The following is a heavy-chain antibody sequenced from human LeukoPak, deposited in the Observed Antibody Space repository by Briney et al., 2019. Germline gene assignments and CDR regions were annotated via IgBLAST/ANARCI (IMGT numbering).Heavy chain of an antibody. D-gene: IGHD3-3*01. J-gene: IGHJ5*02. V-gene: IGHV4-4*07. Sequence: SETLSLTCTVSGGSISSYYWSWIRQPAGKGLEWIGRIYTSGSTNYNPSLKSRVTMSVDTSKNQFSLKLSSVTAADTAVYYCAREGSGFLEWLYNWFDPWGQETLVTVSS. CDR1: GGSISSYY. CDR2: IYTSGST. CDR3: AREGSGFLEWLYNWFDP.